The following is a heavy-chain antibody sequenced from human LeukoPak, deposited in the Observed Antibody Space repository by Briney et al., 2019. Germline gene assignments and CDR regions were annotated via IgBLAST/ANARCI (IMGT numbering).Heavy chain of an antibody. V-gene: IGHV1-18*01. Sequence: ASVKVSCKASGYTFNNYFISWVRQAPGQGLERVGWISPHSHTTHYAEKVQGGVTMTTETSTTTVYMELRSMRSDDTAVYFCARGQSMYYWGQGNPVTVSS. CDR3: ARGQSMYY. CDR1: GYTFNNYF. D-gene: IGHD2-8*01. J-gene: IGHJ4*02. CDR2: ISPHSHTT.